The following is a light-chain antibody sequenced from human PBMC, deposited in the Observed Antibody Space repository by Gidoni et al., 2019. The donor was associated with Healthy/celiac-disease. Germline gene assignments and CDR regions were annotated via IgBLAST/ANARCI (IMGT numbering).Light chain of an antibody. CDR1: QSVSSY. CDR3: QQRSNWFT. Sequence: EIVLTQSPATLSLSPGERATLSCRASQSVSSYLAWYQQKPGQAPRLLIYDASNRATGSPARFSGSGSGTDFTLTISSLEPEDFAVYYCQQRSNWFTFXGXTKVEIK. CDR2: DAS. V-gene: IGKV3-11*01. J-gene: IGKJ4*01.